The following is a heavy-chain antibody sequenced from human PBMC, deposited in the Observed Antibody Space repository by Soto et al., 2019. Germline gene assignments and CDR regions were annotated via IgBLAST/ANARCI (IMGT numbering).Heavy chain of an antibody. CDR3: ARSAIVATIRYFDY. D-gene: IGHD5-12*01. CDR1: GGSLSGYY. J-gene: IGHJ4*02. CDR2: INHSGST. Sequence: SETLSLTCAVYGGSLSGYYWSWIRQPPGKGLEWIGEINHSGSTNYNPSLKSRVTISVDTSKNQFSLKLSSVTAADTAVYYCARSAIVATIRYFDYWGQGTLVTVSS. V-gene: IGHV4-34*01.